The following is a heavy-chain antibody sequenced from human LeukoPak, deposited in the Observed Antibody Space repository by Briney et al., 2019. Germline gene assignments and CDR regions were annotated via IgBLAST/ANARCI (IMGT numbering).Heavy chain of an antibody. CDR3: ARATNVDYFYYYGMDV. CDR1: GGSIKTYY. CDR2: IYDSGIT. D-gene: IGHD1-14*01. Sequence: SETLSLTCTVSGGSIKTYYWSWIRQPPGKGLEWIGHIYDSGITTYNPSLKSRVTISIDTSKNQFSLKLSSVTAADTAMYYCARATNVDYFYYYGMDVWGQGTTVTVSS. J-gene: IGHJ6*02. V-gene: IGHV4-59*01.